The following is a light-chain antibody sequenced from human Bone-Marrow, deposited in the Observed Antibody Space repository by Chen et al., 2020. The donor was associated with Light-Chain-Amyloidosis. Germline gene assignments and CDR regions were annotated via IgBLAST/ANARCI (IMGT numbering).Light chain of an antibody. Sequence: EIVLTQSPGTLSLSPGEGANLSCMASQAISSNYLTWYQQKFGQAPRLLIYDSSSRATGIPDRFTGSGSGTDFTLTINRLEPEDFAMYYCQQYGTSPLTFGGGTKVEIK. V-gene: IGKV3-20*01. CDR3: QQYGTSPLT. CDR1: QAISSNY. J-gene: IGKJ4*01. CDR2: DSS.